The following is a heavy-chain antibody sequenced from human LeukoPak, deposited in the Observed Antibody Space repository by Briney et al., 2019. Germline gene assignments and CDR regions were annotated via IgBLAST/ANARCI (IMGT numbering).Heavy chain of an antibody. D-gene: IGHD4/OR15-4a*01. J-gene: IGHJ4*02. CDR2: IIPIFGTA. Sequence: SEKVTCKASGGTFSSYAISWVRQAPGQGLEWMGGIIPIFGTANYAQKFQGRVTITADESTSTAYMELSSLRSEDTAVYYCARGALYGGPSARLDYWGQGTLVTVSS. CDR3: ARGALYGGPSARLDY. V-gene: IGHV1-69*13. CDR1: GGTFSSYA.